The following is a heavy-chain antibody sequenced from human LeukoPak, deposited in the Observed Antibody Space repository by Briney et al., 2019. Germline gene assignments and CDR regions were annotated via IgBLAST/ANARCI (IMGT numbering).Heavy chain of an antibody. Sequence: ASVKVSCKASGGTFSSYAISWVRQAPGQGLEWMGGIIPIFGTANYAQKFQGRVTITADETTSTAYMELSSLRSEDTAEYYCARAQQYYDILTGYSPFDYWGQGTLVTVSS. CDR2: IIPIFGTA. CDR1: GGTFSSYA. D-gene: IGHD3-9*01. J-gene: IGHJ4*02. CDR3: ARAQQYYDILTGYSPFDY. V-gene: IGHV1-69*13.